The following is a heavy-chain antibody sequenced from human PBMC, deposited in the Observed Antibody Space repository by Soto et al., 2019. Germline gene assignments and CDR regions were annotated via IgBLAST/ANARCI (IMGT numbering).Heavy chain of an antibody. D-gene: IGHD3-10*01. V-gene: IGHV1-69*01. CDR3: ARVTSMVRGVIDNGFDP. Sequence: QVPLVQSGAEVKKPGSSVTVSCKASGGTFSSYAIHWVRQAPGQGLEWMGGIIPMYGPAKYVQRFQGRVTITADESTTTVYMELTSLTSQDTAVYYCARVTSMVRGVIDNGFDPWGHGTLVTVSS. J-gene: IGHJ5*02. CDR2: IIPMYGPA. CDR1: GGTFSSYA.